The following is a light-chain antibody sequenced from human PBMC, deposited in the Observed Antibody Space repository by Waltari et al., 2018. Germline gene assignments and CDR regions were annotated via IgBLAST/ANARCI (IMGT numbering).Light chain of an antibody. V-gene: IGKV1-9*01. Sequence: DIQLTQSPSFLSASVGDRVTITCRASHDVNTYLAWYQQKPGKAPKLLSYGASTLQNGVPSRFSGVASGTEFSLTVSSLQPEDFATYFCQQLNDYPYTFGQGTKVEIK. J-gene: IGKJ2*01. CDR1: HDVNTY. CDR3: QQLNDYPYT. CDR2: GAS.